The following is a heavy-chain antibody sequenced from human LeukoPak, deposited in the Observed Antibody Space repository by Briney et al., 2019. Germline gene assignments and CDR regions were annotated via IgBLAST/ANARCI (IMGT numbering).Heavy chain of an antibody. J-gene: IGHJ6*03. Sequence: ASVKVSCKASGYTFTSYGISWVRQAPGQGLEWMGWISAYNGNTNYAQKLQGRVTMTTDTSTSTAYMELRSLRSDDTAVYYCAREVVPAAIDSFDYYYYMDVWGKGTTVTVSS. CDR2: ISAYNGNT. CDR3: AREVVPAAIDSFDYYYYMDV. D-gene: IGHD2-2*02. V-gene: IGHV1-18*01. CDR1: GYTFTSYG.